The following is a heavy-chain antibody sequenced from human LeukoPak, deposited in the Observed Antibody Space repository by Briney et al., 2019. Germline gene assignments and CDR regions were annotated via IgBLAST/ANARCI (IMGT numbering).Heavy chain of an antibody. V-gene: IGHV3-7*01. D-gene: IGHD3-10*01. CDR1: GFTFSSYS. J-gene: IGHJ6*03. CDR2: IMQDGSEK. CDR3: ARLYGSYYYSYMDV. Sequence: GGSLRLACAASGFTFSSYSMSWVRQAPGKGREWVANIMQDGSEKHYVDSVKGRFTISRDNAKSSLYLQMNSLRAEDTAVYFCARLYGSYYYSYMDVWGKGTTVTVSS.